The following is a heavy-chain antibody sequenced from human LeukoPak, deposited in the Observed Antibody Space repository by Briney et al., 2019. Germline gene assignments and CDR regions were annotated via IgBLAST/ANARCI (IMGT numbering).Heavy chain of an antibody. V-gene: IGHV3-7*01. D-gene: IGHD6-6*01. J-gene: IGHJ6*03. CDR3: ARAPGVDLYSSSGMDV. CDR1: GFIFSSYW. CDR2: IKQEGSEK. Sequence: GGSLRLSCAASGFIFSSYWTSWVRQAPGKGLEWVANIKQEGSEKYYVDSVKGRFTISRDNAKNSLYLQMNSLRAEDTAVYYCARAPGVDLYSSSGMDVWGKGTTVTVSS.